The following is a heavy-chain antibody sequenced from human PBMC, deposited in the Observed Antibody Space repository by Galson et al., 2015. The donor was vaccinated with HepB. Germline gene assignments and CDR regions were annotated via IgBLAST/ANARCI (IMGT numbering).Heavy chain of an antibody. J-gene: IGHJ4*02. CDR2: FDPEDGET. V-gene: IGHV1-24*01. Sequence: SVKVSCKVSGYTLTELSMHWVRQAPGKGLEWMGGFDPEDGETIYAQKFQGRVTMTEDTSTDTAYMELSSLRSEDTAVYYCATAYRGFFGGSYSFDYWGQGTLVTVSS. CDR1: GYTLTELS. D-gene: IGHD1-26*01. CDR3: ATAYRGFFGGSYSFDY.